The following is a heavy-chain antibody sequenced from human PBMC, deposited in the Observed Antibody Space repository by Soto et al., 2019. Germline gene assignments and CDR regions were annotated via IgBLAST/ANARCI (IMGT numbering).Heavy chain of an antibody. CDR2: IWYDGSNK. CDR3: ARDPRVRLDEHYFYF. J-gene: IGHJ4*02. D-gene: IGHD1-1*01. V-gene: IGHV3-33*01. Sequence: QVQLLESGGGVVQPGRSLRLSCAASGFTFSSYGMHWVRQAPGKGLEWVAVIWYDGSNKYYADSVKGRFTISRDNSKNTLFMHMNCWRAEDTAVYFCARDPRVRLDEHYFYFWGQGTLVTVSS. CDR1: GFTFSSYG.